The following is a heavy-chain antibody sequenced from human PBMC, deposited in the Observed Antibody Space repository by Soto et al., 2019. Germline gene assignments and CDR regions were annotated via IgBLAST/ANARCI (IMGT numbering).Heavy chain of an antibody. J-gene: IGHJ4*02. CDR2: IKQDGSEK. V-gene: IGHV3-7*05. D-gene: IGHD6-19*01. CDR1: GFTFSSYW. Sequence: GGSLRLSCAASGFTFSSYWMSWVRQAPGKGLEWVANIKQDGSEKYYVDSVKGRFTISRDNAKNSLYLQMNSLRAEDTAVYYCARDPPAYSSGWYEVSFDYWGQGTLVTVSS. CDR3: ARDPPAYSSGWYEVSFDY.